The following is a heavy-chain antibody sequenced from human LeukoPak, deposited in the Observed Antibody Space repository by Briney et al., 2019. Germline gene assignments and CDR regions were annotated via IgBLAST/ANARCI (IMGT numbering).Heavy chain of an antibody. CDR2: IYVTGET. CDR3: ARDRAATQSWVEFDL. Sequence: GGSLRLSCAAPGFAVSSTLMDWVRQAPGKGLEWVSLIYVTGETFYADSVKGRFTISRDNSKNMLYLQMNNLRPEDSAVYYCARDRAATQSWVEFDLWGQGTRVTVSS. D-gene: IGHD1-26*01. CDR1: GFAVSSTL. V-gene: IGHV3-66*03. J-gene: IGHJ5*02.